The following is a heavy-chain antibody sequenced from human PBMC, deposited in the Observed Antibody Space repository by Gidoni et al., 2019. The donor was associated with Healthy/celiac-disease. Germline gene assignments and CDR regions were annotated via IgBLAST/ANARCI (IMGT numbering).Heavy chain of an antibody. CDR2: INHSGST. CDR1: GGSFSGYY. J-gene: IGHJ4*02. Sequence: QVQLQQWGAGLLKPSETLSLTCAVYGGSFSGYYWSWIRQPPGKGLEWSGEINHSGSTNYNPSLKSRVTISVDTSKNQFSLKLSSVTAADTAVYYCARGVVRGVNDYWGQGTLVTVSS. CDR3: ARGVVRGVNDY. V-gene: IGHV4-34*01. D-gene: IGHD3-10*02.